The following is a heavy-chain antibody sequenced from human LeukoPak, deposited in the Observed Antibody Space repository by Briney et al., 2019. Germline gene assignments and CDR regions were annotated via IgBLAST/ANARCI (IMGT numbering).Heavy chain of an antibody. J-gene: IGHJ4*02. CDR1: GGTFSSYT. CDR2: IIPILGIA. Sequence: ASVKVSCKASGGTFSSYTISWVRQAPGQGLEWMGRIIPILGIANYAQKFQGRVTITADKSTSTAYMELSSLRSEDTAVYHCAREKTGTKYYFDYWGQGTLVTVSS. CDR3: AREKTGTKYYFDY. D-gene: IGHD1-7*01. V-gene: IGHV1-69*04.